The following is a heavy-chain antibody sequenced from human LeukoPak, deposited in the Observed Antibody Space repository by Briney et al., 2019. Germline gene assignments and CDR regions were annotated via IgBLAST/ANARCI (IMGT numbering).Heavy chain of an antibody. V-gene: IGHV4-39*01. CDR3: ARRSYSSSEYFGY. CDR2: IYYSGST. D-gene: IGHD6-6*01. Sequence: SETLSLTCTVSGGSISSSSYYWGWIRQPPGKGLEWIGSIYYSGSTYYNPSLKSRVTISVDTSKNQFSLKLSSVTAADTAVYYCARRSYSSSEYFGYWGQGTLVTVSS. CDR1: GGSISSSSYY. J-gene: IGHJ4*02.